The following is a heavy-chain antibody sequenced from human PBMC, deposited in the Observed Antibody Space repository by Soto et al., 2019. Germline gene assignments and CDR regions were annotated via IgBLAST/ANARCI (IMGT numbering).Heavy chain of an antibody. V-gene: IGHV4-61*01. CDR2: IYNSENT. CDR3: ARDWFRLWGYNWFDP. CDR1: GGSVSSGRYY. J-gene: IGHJ5*02. D-gene: IGHD5-18*01. Sequence: SETLSLTCTVSGGSVSSGRYYWSWIRQPPGKGLEWIGHIYNSENTDYNPSLKSRVTISVDTSKNQFSLRLSSVTAADTAVYYCARDWFRLWGYNWFDPWGQGTLVTVSS.